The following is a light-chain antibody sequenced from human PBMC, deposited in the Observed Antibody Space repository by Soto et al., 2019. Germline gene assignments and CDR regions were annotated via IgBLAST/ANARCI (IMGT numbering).Light chain of an antibody. V-gene: IGLV2-23*02. CDR3: SSSLGGPTWV. CDR2: EVN. CDR1: SSDVGSYDR. Sequence: QSALTQPASVSGSPGQWITISCTGSSSDVGSYDRVSWYQQYPGKAPTLMIYEVNKRPSGISNRFSGSKSGNTASLTISGLPAEDEAYYYCSSSLGGPTWVFGGGTKVTVL. J-gene: IGLJ3*02.